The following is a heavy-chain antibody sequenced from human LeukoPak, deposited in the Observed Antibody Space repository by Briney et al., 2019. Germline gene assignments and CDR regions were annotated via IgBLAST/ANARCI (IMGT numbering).Heavy chain of an antibody. V-gene: IGHV3-23*01. CDR1: GFAFSSYA. CDR3: ATDLRYFDWLSYNWFDP. Sequence: GGSLRLSCAASGFAFSSYAMSWVRQAPGKGLEWVSAISGSGGSTYYADSVKGRFTISRDNSKNTLYLQMNSLRAEDTAVYYCATDLRYFDWLSYNWFDPWGQGTLVTVSS. J-gene: IGHJ5*02. CDR2: ISGSGGST. D-gene: IGHD3-9*01.